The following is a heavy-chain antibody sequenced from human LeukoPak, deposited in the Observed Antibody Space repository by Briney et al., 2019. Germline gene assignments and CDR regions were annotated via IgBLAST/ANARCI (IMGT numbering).Heavy chain of an antibody. Sequence: VASVKVSCKASGYTFTGYYIHWVRQAPGQGLEWMGWINPNSGGTNYAQKFQGRVTMTRDTSISTAYMELSRVRSDDTAVYYCARDLIVVVPAAMLYYYYYGMDVWGQGTTVTVSS. CDR3: ARDLIVVVPAAMLYYYYYGMDV. V-gene: IGHV1-2*02. J-gene: IGHJ6*02. D-gene: IGHD2-2*01. CDR1: GYTFTGYY. CDR2: INPNSGGT.